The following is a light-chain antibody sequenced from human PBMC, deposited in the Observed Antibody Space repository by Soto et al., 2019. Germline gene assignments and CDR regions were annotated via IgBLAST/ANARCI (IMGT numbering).Light chain of an antibody. V-gene: IGLV2-14*01. CDR1: RSDVGGYNS. CDR3: SSYPSSSTLV. Sequence: QSALTQPASVSGSPGQSITISCTGTRSDVGGYNSVSWYQQHPGKAPKLMIYEVSNRPSGVSTRFSGSKSGNTASMTISGLQAEDEADYYCSSYPSSSTLVFGGGTKLTVL. J-gene: IGLJ2*01. CDR2: EVS.